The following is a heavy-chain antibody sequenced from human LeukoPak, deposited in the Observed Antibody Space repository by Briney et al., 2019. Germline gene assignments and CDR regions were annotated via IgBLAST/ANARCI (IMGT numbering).Heavy chain of an antibody. D-gene: IGHD4-23*01. CDR2: ISYDGSNK. V-gene: IGHV3-30*18. J-gene: IGHJ4*02. CDR1: GFTFSSYG. CDR3: AKDLRTVVTWVDY. Sequence: GRSLRLSCAASGFTFSSYGMHRVRQAPGKGLEWVAVISYDGSNKYYADSVKGRFTISRDNSKNTLYLQMNSLRAEDTAVYYCAKDLRTVVTWVDYWGQGTLVTVSS.